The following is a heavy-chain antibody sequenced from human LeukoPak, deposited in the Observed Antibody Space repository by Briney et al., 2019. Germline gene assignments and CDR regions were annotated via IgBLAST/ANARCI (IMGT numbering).Heavy chain of an antibody. Sequence: ESLKISCKGSGYSFSSYWIGWVRQMPGKGLEWMGIIYPGDSGTRNSPSFQGQVTISADKSISTAYLQWSSLTASDTAMYYCARHWYSNGWYGVDYWGQGTLVTVSS. CDR2: IYPGDSGT. D-gene: IGHD6-19*01. V-gene: IGHV5-51*01. CDR3: ARHWYSNGWYGVDY. CDR1: GYSFSSYW. J-gene: IGHJ4*02.